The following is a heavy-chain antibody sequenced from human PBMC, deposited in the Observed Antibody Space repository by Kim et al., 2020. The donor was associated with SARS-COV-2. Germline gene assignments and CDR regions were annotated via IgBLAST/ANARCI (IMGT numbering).Heavy chain of an antibody. Sequence: AAPVKGRFTISRDDSKTTLYLQMNSLKTEDTAVYYCTTWGDSGSYGAFDIWGQGTMVTVSS. CDR3: TTWGDSGSYGAFDI. D-gene: IGHD1-26*01. V-gene: IGHV3-15*01. J-gene: IGHJ3*02.